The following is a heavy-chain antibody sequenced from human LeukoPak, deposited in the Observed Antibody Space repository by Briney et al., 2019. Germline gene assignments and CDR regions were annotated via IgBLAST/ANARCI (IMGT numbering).Heavy chain of an antibody. D-gene: IGHD4/OR15-4a*01. Sequence: GESLKISCKGSGYSFTSYWIGWVRQMPGKGLEWMGIIYPGDSDTRCSPSFQGHVTISADKSITTAYLQWSSLKASDTAMYYCARHIGLTTRYLDYWGQGTLVTVPS. CDR2: IYPGDSDT. J-gene: IGHJ4*02. CDR3: ARHIGLTTRYLDY. CDR1: GYSFTSYW. V-gene: IGHV5-51*01.